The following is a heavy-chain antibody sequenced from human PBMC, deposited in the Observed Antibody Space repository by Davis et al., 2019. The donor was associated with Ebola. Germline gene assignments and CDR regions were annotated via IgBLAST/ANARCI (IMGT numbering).Heavy chain of an antibody. CDR1: GGSISSGDYS. Sequence: SETLSLTCAVSGGSISSGDYSWSWIRQPPGKGLEWIGYIYYSGSTNYNPSLKSRVTISVDTSKNQFSLKLSSVTAADTAVYYCAIGSRRLRGMDVWGQGTTVTVSS. J-gene: IGHJ6*02. CDR3: AIGSRRLRGMDV. D-gene: IGHD2/OR15-2a*01. V-gene: IGHV4-30-2*01. CDR2: IYYSGST.